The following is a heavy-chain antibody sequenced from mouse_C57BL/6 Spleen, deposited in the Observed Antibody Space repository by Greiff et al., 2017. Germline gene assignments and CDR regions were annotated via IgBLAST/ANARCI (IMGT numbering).Heavy chain of an antibody. CDR1: GYAFSSSW. CDR2: IYPGDGDT. J-gene: IGHJ4*01. V-gene: IGHV1-82*01. Sequence: QVQLQQSGPELVKPGASVKISCKASGYAFSSSWMNWVKQRPGKGLEWIGRIYPGDGDTNSNGKFKGKATLTADKSSSTAYMQLSSLTSEDSAVYCCARSRRLGYYYAMDYWGQGTSVTVSS. D-gene: IGHD3-2*02. CDR3: ARSRRLGYYYAMDY.